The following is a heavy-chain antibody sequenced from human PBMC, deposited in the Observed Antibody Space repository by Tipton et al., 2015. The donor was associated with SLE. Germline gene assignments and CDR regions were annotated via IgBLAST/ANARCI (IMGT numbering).Heavy chain of an antibody. Sequence: SLRLSCAASGFTVSSNYMSWVRQAPGKGLKWVSVIYSGGSTYYADSVKGRFTISRDNSKNTLYLQMNSLRAEDTAVYYCARSLTYYYDSSGLLGYWGQETLVTVSS. CDR1: GFTVSSNY. CDR3: ARSLTYYYDSSGLLGY. CDR2: IYSGGST. V-gene: IGHV3-66*02. J-gene: IGHJ4*02. D-gene: IGHD3-22*01.